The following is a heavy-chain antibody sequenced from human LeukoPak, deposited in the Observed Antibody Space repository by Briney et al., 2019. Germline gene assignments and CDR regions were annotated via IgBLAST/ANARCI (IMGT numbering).Heavy chain of an antibody. CDR1: GYTFTSYG. CDR2: ISVYNGNT. D-gene: IGHD3-22*01. J-gene: IGHJ6*02. CDR3: ARLHYDSSGYYYGMDV. V-gene: IGHV1-18*01. Sequence: ASVKVSCKASGYTFTSYGISWVRQAPGQGLEWMGWISVYNGNTNYAQKLQGRVTMTTDTSTSTAYMELRSLRSDDTAVYYCARLHYDSSGYYYGMDVWGQGTTVTVSS.